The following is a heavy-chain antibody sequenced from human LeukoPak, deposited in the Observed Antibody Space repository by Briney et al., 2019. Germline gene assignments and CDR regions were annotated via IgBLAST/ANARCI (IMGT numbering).Heavy chain of an antibody. CDR3: ARSYYDFWSGYYFEGAAQIDY. J-gene: IGHJ4*02. CDR1: GFTFSSYW. CDR2: IKQDGSEK. D-gene: IGHD3-3*01. Sequence: GGSLRLSCAASGFTFSSYWMSWVRQAPGKGLEWLANIKQDGSEKYYVDSVKGRFTISRDNAKNSLYLQMNSLRAEDTAVYYCARSYYDFWSGYYFEGAAQIDYWGQGTLVTVSS. V-gene: IGHV3-7*05.